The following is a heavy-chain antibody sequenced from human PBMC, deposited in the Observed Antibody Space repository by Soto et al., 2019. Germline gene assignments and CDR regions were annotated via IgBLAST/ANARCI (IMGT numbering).Heavy chain of an antibody. J-gene: IGHJ4*02. CDR2: ISWNSGSI. Sequence: EVQLVESGGGLVQPGRSLRLSCAASGFTFDDYAMHWVRQAPGKGLEWVSGISWNSGSIGYADSVKGRFTISRDNAKNTLYLQMNSLRAEVTALYYCVWGFDYWGQGTLVTVSS. V-gene: IGHV3-9*01. CDR3: VWGFDY. D-gene: IGHD7-27*01. CDR1: GFTFDDYA.